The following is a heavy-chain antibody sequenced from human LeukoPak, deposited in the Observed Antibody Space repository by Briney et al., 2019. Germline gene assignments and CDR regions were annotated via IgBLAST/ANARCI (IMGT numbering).Heavy chain of an antibody. CDR1: GFILSTYA. CDR3: ARDREDSGGFTDF. V-gene: IGHV3-23*01. Sequence: GGSLRLSCAASGFILSTYALTWVRQAPGKGLEWLSLISGSGFSSYYADSVRGRFTISRDNLGNTLYLQMNSLRPEDTAVYYCARDREDSGGFTDFWGQGTLVTVSS. D-gene: IGHD3-22*01. J-gene: IGHJ4*02. CDR2: ISGSGFSS.